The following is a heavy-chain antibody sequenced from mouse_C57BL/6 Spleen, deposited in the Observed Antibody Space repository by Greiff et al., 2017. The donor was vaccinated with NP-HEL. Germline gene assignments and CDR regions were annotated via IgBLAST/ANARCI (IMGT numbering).Heavy chain of an antibody. Sequence: VQLQQSGAELVKPGASVKMSCKASGYTFTSYWITWVKQRPGQGLEWIGDIYPGSGSTNYNEKFKSKATLTVDTSSSTAYMQRSSLTSEDSAVYYCARYYGSSYARCFDVWGTGTTVTVSS. V-gene: IGHV1-55*01. D-gene: IGHD1-1*01. J-gene: IGHJ1*03. CDR2: IYPGSGST. CDR1: GYTFTSYW. CDR3: ARYYGSSYARCFDV.